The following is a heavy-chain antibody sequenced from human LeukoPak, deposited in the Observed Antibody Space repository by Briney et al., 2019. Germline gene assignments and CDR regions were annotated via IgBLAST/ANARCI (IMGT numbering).Heavy chain of an antibody. CDR2: IWYDGSNK. J-gene: IGHJ3*02. D-gene: IGHD3-10*01. Sequence: GGSLRLSCAASGFTFSSYGMHWVRQAPGKGLEWVAVIWYDGSNKYYADSVKGRFTISRDKSKNTLYLQMNSLRAEDTAVYYCARDREITMVRGVIRDAFDIWGQGTMVTVSS. CDR3: ARDREITMVRGVIRDAFDI. V-gene: IGHV3-33*01. CDR1: GFTFSSYG.